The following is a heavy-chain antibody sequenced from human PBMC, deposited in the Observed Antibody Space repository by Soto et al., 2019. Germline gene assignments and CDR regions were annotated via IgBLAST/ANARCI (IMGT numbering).Heavy chain of an antibody. J-gene: IGHJ6*02. D-gene: IGHD1-1*01. V-gene: IGHV1-69*13. Sequence: GPPVKVSCKASGGTFSSYAIDWVRQAPGQGLEWMGGIIPLFGTTNYAQKLQGRVKLTADESTRTAYMELSTLTSEDTAVYYCARGTVTGSEYNYYYYGMDVWGQGTTVTVSS. CDR1: GGTFSSYA. CDR2: IIPLFGTT. CDR3: ARGTVTGSEYNYYYYGMDV.